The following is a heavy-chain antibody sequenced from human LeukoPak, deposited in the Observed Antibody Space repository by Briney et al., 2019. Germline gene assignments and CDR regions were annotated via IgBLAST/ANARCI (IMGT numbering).Heavy chain of an antibody. J-gene: IGHJ4*02. CDR1: GGSISSSNCY. D-gene: IGHD3-16*01. V-gene: IGHV4-39*07. Sequence: KASETLSLTCTVSGGSISSSNCYWGWIRQPPGKGLEWIANIYYSGSTYYNPPLKSRVTISLDTSKTQFSLKLSSVTAADTAVYYCARGDTFGFDSWGQGTLVTVSS. CDR2: IYYSGST. CDR3: ARGDTFGFDS.